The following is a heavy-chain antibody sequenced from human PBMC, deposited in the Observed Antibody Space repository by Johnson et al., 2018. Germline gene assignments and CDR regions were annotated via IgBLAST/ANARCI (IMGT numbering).Heavy chain of an antibody. J-gene: IGHJ3*02. V-gene: IGHV3-64*07. CDR1: GFTFSRFS. D-gene: IGHD1-14*01. CDR2: ITYYGGVT. Sequence: EVQLVESGGGLVQPGGSLRLSCAASGFTFSRFSMHWVRQAPGKGLEYVSAITYYGGVTYYADSVRGRFTIARDNSKSTLYLQMDSLRVEDMSVYYCARVGTNDVFENWGQGAVVTVSS. CDR3: ARVGTNDVFEN.